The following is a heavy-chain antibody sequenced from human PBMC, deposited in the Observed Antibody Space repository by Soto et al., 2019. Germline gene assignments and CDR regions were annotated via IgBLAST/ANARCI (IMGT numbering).Heavy chain of an antibody. CDR3: AKNQERELPRVIDF. D-gene: IGHD1-7*01. CDR2: MSGSSSTT. J-gene: IGHJ4*02. CDR1: GLTFSNYA. Sequence: GGSLRLCCATSGLTFSNYAMSWVRQAPGGGLEWVSSMSGSSSTTYYADSVRGRFTISRDRSKNTLYLQMSSLRAEDTALYYCAKNQERELPRVIDFWGQGTLVTVSS. V-gene: IGHV3-23*01.